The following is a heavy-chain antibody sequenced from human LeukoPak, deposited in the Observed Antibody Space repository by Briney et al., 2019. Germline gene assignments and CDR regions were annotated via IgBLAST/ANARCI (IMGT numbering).Heavy chain of an antibody. Sequence: PGGSLRLSCAASGFTFSSYAMHWVRQAPGKGLEWVAVISYDGSNKYYADSVKGRFTISRDNSKNTLYLQMNSLRAEDTAMYYCAREISSLRPKYSSSWYPYFQHWGQGTLVTVSS. CDR3: AREISSLRPKYSSSWYPYFQH. D-gene: IGHD6-13*01. CDR1: GFTFSSYA. V-gene: IGHV3-30-3*01. CDR2: ISYDGSNK. J-gene: IGHJ1*01.